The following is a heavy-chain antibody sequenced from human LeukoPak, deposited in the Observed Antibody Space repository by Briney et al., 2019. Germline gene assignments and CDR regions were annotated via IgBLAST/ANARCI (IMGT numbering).Heavy chain of an antibody. J-gene: IGHJ4*02. CDR3: ARDPRGYSGYDPYYFDY. V-gene: IGHV3-21*01. Sequence: GGSLRLPCAASGFTFSSYSMNWVRQAPGKGLEWVSSISSSSSYIYYADSVKGRFTISRDNAKNSLYLQMNSLRAEDTAVYYCARDPRGYSGYDPYYFDYWGQGTLVTVSS. CDR1: GFTFSSYS. D-gene: IGHD5-12*01. CDR2: ISSSSSYI.